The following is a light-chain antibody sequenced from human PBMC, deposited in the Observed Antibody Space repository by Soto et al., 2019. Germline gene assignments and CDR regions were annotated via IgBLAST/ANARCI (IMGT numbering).Light chain of an antibody. CDR2: EVN. Sequence: QSALTQPPSASGSPGQSVTISCTGTSSDVGGYKYVSWYQQHPGKAPKLMIFEVNKRPSGVPDRFSGSKSDNTASLAVSGRQAEDEADYYCSSYAGIDNLGVFGTGTKLTVL. V-gene: IGLV2-8*01. CDR3: SSYAGIDNLGV. CDR1: SSDVGGYKY. J-gene: IGLJ1*01.